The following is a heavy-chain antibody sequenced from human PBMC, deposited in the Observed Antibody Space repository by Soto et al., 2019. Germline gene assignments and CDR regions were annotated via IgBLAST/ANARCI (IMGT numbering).Heavy chain of an antibody. CDR2: ISSSSSYI. CDR3: ARDGYYDILTGYYVGEGIYYYYYYMDV. D-gene: IGHD3-9*01. V-gene: IGHV3-21*01. CDR1: GFTFSSYS. J-gene: IGHJ6*03. Sequence: GGSLRLSCAASGFTFSSYSMNWVRQAPGKGLEWVSSISSSSSYIYYADSVKGRFTISRDNAKNSLYLQMNSLRAEDTAVYYCARDGYYDILTGYYVGEGIYYYYYYMDVWGKGTTVTVSS.